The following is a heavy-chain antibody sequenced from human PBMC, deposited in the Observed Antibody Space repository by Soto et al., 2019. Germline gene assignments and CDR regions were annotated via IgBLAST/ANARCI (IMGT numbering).Heavy chain of an antibody. CDR1: GGSFSGYY. J-gene: IGHJ6*02. CDR2: INHSGST. D-gene: IGHD2-15*01. CDR3: ARGSIYCSGGSCYLPSVHYYYGMDV. V-gene: IGHV4-34*01. Sequence: QVQLQQWGAGLLKPSETLSLTCAVYGGSFSGYYWSWIRQPPGKGLEWIGEINHSGSTNYNPSLKSRGTISVDTSKNQFSLKLSSVTAADTAVYYCARGSIYCSGGSCYLPSVHYYYGMDVWGQGTTVNVS.